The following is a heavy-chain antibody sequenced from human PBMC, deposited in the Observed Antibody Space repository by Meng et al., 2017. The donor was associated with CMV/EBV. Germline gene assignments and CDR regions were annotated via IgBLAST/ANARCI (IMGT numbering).Heavy chain of an antibody. J-gene: IGHJ6*02. D-gene: IGHD3-10*01. V-gene: IGHV3-21*01. CDR2: ISSSSSYI. CDR3: YITHGSMVRGVTDYYGMDV. CDR1: GFTFSSYS. Sequence: GESLKISCAASGFTFSSYSMYWVRQAPGKGLEWVSSISSSSSYIYYADSVKGRFTISRDNAKNSLYLQMNSLRAEDTAVYYCYITHGSMVRGVTDYYGMDVWGQGTTVTVSS.